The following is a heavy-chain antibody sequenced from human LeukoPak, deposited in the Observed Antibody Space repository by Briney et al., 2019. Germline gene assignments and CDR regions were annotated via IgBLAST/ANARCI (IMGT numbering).Heavy chain of an antibody. CDR3: ARGTYCSGGSCYSTYYFDY. D-gene: IGHD2-15*01. J-gene: IGHJ4*02. V-gene: IGHV3-33*01. CDR2: IWYDGSNK. CDR1: GFTFSSYG. Sequence: GGSLRLSCAASGFTFSSYGMHWVRQAPGKGLEWVAVIWYDGSNKYYADSVKGRFTISRDNSKNTLYLQMNSLRAEDTAVYYCARGTYCSGGSCYSTYYFDYWAREPWSPSPQ.